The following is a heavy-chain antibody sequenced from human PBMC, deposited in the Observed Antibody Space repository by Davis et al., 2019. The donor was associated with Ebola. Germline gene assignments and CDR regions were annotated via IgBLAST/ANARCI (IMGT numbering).Heavy chain of an antibody. V-gene: IGHV3-21*01. Sequence: GESLKISCAASGFTFSSYSMNWVRQAPGKGLEWVSSISSSSSYIYYADSVEGRFTISRDNAKNSLYLQMNSLRAEDTAVYYCARGRLRSYYFDYWGQGTLVTVSS. CDR1: GFTFSSYS. D-gene: IGHD6-25*01. CDR3: ARGRLRSYYFDY. J-gene: IGHJ4*02. CDR2: ISSSSSYI.